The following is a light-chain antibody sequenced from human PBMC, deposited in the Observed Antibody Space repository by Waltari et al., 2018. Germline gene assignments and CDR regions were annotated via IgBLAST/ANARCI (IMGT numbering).Light chain of an antibody. CDR1: QGIGSY. CDR2: AAS. J-gene: IGKJ4*01. CDR3: QQLHSYPRT. V-gene: IGKV1-9*01. Sequence: DIQLTQSTSFMSASVGDRVTITCRASQGIGSYLAWYQQKPGKAPTLLIYAASTLQSGVPSRFSGSYSGTEFTLTISSLQPEDFASYFCQQLHSYPRTFGGGTKMEI.